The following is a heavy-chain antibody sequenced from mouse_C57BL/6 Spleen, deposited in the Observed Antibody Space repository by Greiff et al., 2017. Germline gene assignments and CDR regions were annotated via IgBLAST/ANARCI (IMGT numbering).Heavy chain of an antibody. V-gene: IGHV5-17*01. CDR3: ASTMGNYFDY. J-gene: IGHJ2*01. Sequence: EVHLVESGGGLVKPGGSLKLSCAASGFTFSDYGMHWVRQAPEKGLEWVAYISSGSSTIYYADTVKGRFTISRDNAKNTLFLQMASLRSEDTAMYYCASTMGNYFDYWAKAPLSQSPQ. D-gene: IGHD2-1*01. CDR2: ISSGSSTI. CDR1: GFTFSDYG.